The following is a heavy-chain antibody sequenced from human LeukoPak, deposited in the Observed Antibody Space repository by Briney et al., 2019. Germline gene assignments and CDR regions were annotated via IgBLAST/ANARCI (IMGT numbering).Heavy chain of an antibody. V-gene: IGHV3-23*01. CDR3: AKSGILYSYYMDV. CDR1: GLTFGSHG. CDR2: ISGSGGTT. J-gene: IGHJ6*03. Sequence: GGPLRLSCAASGLTFGSHGMSWVRQAPGKGLEWVSTISGSGGTTYYPDSVKGRFTVSRDNTKDTLYLQMNSLRVDDTAIYYCAKSGILYSYYMDVWGKGTTVTVSS. D-gene: IGHD1-14*01.